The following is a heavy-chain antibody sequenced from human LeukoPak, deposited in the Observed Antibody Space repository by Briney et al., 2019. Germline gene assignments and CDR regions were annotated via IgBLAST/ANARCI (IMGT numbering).Heavy chain of an antibody. J-gene: IGHJ3*02. Sequence: GGSLRLSCSASGFTFSSYWMTWVRQAPGKGLEWVANIKQDGSEKYYVDSVKGRFTISRDNGKNSLYLNMNSLRAEDTAACYCARLQYYYDIIPAFDIWGQGTMVTVSS. D-gene: IGHD3-22*01. CDR3: ARLQYYYDIIPAFDI. CDR1: GFTFSSYW. V-gene: IGHV3-7*01. CDR2: IKQDGSEK.